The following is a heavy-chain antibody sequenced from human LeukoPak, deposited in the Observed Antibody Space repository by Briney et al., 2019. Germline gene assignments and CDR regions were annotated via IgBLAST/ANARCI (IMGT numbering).Heavy chain of an antibody. Sequence: SVKASCKASGYTFTSYGISWVRQAPGQGLEWMGWISAYNGNTNHAQKLQGRVTMTIDTSTSTAYMELRSLRSDDTAVYYCATGGSGSYYNQDAFDIWGQGTMVTVSS. CDR2: ISAYNGNT. CDR3: ATGGSGSYYNQDAFDI. CDR1: GYTFTSYG. D-gene: IGHD3-10*01. J-gene: IGHJ3*02. V-gene: IGHV1-18*01.